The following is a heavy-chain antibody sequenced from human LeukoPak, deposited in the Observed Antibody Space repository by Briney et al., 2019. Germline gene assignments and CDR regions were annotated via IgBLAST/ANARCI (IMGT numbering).Heavy chain of an antibody. D-gene: IGHD3-9*01. J-gene: IGHJ6*04. CDR1: GGSFSAYY. V-gene: IGHV4-34*01. CDR2: ISHSGST. Sequence: PSETLSLTCAVYGGSFSAYYWSWIRQPPGKGLEWIGEISHSGSTSSNPSLKSRVTISVDTSTNQFSLNLTSVTAADTAVYYCARELVYPYYDILPGDYTDYYCGMDVWGKGTTVTVSS. CDR3: ARELVYPYYDILPGDYTDYYCGMDV.